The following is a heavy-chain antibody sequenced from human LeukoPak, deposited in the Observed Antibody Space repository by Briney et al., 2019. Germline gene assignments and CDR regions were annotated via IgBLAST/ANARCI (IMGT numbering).Heavy chain of an antibody. D-gene: IGHD6-19*01. V-gene: IGHV3-30*18. Sequence: GRSLRLSCAASGFTFSSYGMHWFRQAPGKGLEWVAVISYDGSNKYYADSVKGRFTISRDNSKNTLYLQMNSLRAEDTAVYYCAKGVGRWLPLDYWGQGTLVTVSS. CDR3: AKGVGRWLPLDY. J-gene: IGHJ4*02. CDR2: ISYDGSNK. CDR1: GFTFSSYG.